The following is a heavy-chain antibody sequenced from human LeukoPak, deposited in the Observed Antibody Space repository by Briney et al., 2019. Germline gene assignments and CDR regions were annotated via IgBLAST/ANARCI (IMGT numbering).Heavy chain of an antibody. Sequence: SETLSPTCTISGDSISSSNYYWGWIRQPPGKGLEWIGNIYYSGRTYYNQSLKSRVTISVDTSKNDFSLKLSSVTAADTAVYYCARLYYYDSSGPPLWGQGTMVAVSS. V-gene: IGHV4-39*02. CDR2: IYYSGRT. CDR3: ARLYYYDSSGPPL. J-gene: IGHJ4*02. CDR1: GDSISSSNYY. D-gene: IGHD3-22*01.